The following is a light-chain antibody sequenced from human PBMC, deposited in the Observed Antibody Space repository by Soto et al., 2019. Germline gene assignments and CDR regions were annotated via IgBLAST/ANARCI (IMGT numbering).Light chain of an antibody. CDR2: WAS. CDR1: QSVLYSSNNKNY. Sequence: DIVMTQSPDSLAVSLGERATINCKSSQSVLYSSNNKNYLAWYQQKPGQPPKLLIYWASTRESGVPDRFSGSGSGTDFTLTISRLEPEDFAVYYCHQYGTSPQTFGQGTKVDIK. CDR3: HQYGTSPQT. J-gene: IGKJ1*01. V-gene: IGKV4-1*01.